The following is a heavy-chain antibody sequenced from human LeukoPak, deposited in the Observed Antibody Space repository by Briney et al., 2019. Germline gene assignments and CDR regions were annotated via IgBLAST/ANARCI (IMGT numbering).Heavy chain of an antibody. CDR2: ISSNGGST. D-gene: IGHD3-3*01. J-gene: IGHJ6*03. CDR3: ARGAGPITIFGVVTRGMDV. V-gene: IGHV3-64*01. CDR1: GFTFSSYA. Sequence: GGSLRLSCAASGFTFSSYAMHWVRQAPGKGLEYVSAISSNGGSTYYANSVKGRFTISRDNFKNTLYLQMGSLRAEDMAVYYCARGAGPITIFGVVTRGMDVWGKGTTVTVSS.